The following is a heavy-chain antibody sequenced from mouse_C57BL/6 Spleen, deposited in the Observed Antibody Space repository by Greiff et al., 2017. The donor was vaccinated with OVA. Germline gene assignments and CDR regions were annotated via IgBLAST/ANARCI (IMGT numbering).Heavy chain of an antibody. Sequence: EVQLQESGGGLVKPGGSLKLSCAASGFTFSDYGMHWVRQAPEKGLEWVAYISSGSSTIYYADTVKGRFTISRDNAKNTLFLQMTSLRSEDTAMYYCARGGRGMDYWGQGTSVTVSS. J-gene: IGHJ4*01. CDR1: GFTFSDYG. CDR3: ARGGRGMDY. CDR2: ISSGSSTI. D-gene: IGHD3-3*01. V-gene: IGHV5-17*01.